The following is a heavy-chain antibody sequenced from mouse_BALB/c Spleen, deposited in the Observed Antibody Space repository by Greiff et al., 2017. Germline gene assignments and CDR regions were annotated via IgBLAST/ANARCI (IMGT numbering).Heavy chain of an antibody. CDR3: APNYGSYYAMDY. J-gene: IGHJ4*01. Sequence: DVQLQESGPGLVKPSQSLSLTCTVTGYSITSDYAWNWIRQFPGNKLEWMGYISYSGSTSYNPSLKSRISITRDTSKNQFFLQLNSVTTEDTATYYCAPNYGSYYAMDYWGQGTSVTVSS. CDR1: GYSITSDYA. CDR2: ISYSGST. V-gene: IGHV3-2*02. D-gene: IGHD1-1*02.